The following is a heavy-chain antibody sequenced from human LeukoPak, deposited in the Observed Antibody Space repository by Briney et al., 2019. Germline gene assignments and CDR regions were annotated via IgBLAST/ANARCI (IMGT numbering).Heavy chain of an antibody. CDR3: ARGGEYYDSSGYPH. CDR1: GYTFTGYY. J-gene: IGHJ4*02. Sequence: ASVKVSCKASGYTFTGYYMHWVRQAPGQGLEWMGWINPNSGGTNYAQKFQGRVTMTRDTSISTAYMELSRLRSDVTAVCYCARGGEYYDSSGYPHWGQGTLVTVSS. V-gene: IGHV1-2*02. CDR2: INPNSGGT. D-gene: IGHD3-22*01.